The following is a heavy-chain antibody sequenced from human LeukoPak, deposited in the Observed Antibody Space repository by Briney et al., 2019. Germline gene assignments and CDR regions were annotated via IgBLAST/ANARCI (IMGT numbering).Heavy chain of an antibody. J-gene: IGHJ4*02. CDR2: IYHSGGN. Sequence: SETLSLTCTVSGGSINDASWNWIRQPPGQGLEWIGYIYHSGGNNYNPSLKSRVSISLDPSKNQFSLKLSSVTAADTAVYYCARVGTYYRSLGSWGQGTLVTVSS. D-gene: IGHD3-10*01. CDR3: ARVGTYYRSLGS. V-gene: IGHV4-59*01. CDR1: GGSINDAS.